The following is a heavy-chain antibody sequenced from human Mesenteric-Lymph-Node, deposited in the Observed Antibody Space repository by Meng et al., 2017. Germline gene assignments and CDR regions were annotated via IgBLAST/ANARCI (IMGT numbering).Heavy chain of an antibody. D-gene: IGHD6-6*01. Sequence: SGGALCMPQRSPGLAFAAPRYTFTYFYMGWTRLPPGKGLEGLSYISNTRSTTYPADSVKGQFTISRDNAQNSLYVEMNSLRAQDSAFYYCARDDSKQPVRRGFDYWGQGTLVTVSS. V-gene: IGHV3-11*01. CDR3: ARDDSKQPVRRGFDY. CDR1: RYTFTYFY. CDR2: ISNTRSTT. J-gene: IGHJ4*02.